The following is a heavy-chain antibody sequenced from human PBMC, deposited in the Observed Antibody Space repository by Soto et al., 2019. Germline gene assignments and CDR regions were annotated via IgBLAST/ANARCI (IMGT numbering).Heavy chain of an antibody. CDR2: ISADGSDT. V-gene: IGHV3-74*01. Sequence: PGGSLRLSCSASGFTLSNDLVHWVRQSPGKGLVWVSRISADGSDTAYADSVKGRFSISRDNARNTVYLQMSSLRVDDTAVYYGLSKGPSGPWRAWGQGTLVTVSS. CDR3: LSKGPSGPWRA. J-gene: IGHJ5*02. D-gene: IGHD6-25*01. CDR1: GFTLSNDL.